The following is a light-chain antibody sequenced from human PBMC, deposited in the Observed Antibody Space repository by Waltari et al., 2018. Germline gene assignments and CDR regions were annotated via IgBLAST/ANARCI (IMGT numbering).Light chain of an antibody. V-gene: IGLV1-44*01. J-gene: IGLJ1*01. CDR2: NNK. CDR3: ASWHNSMNAYV. Sequence: QSVLTQPPSVSGAPGQRVPISCSGSASNIGKNTVNWYPQLPGTAPRFLISNNKQRPSGVPDRFSGSKSGTSASLAISGLQSEDEADYYCASWHNSMNAYVFGTGTKVTVL. CDR1: ASNIGKNT.